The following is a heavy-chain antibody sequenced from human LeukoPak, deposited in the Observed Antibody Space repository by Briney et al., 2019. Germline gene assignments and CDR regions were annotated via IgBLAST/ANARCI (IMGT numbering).Heavy chain of an antibody. D-gene: IGHD1-26*01. CDR2: INTDGSSS. CDR1: GFTFSSYW. V-gene: IGHV3-74*01. CDR3: ARVYSYSDPMDH. J-gene: IGHJ4*02. Sequence: GGSLRLSCADSGFTFSSYWMHWVRQAPGKGLMRVSRINTDGSSSNYAGSVKGRFTISRDNAKNTLYLQMNSLRAEDTAVYYCARVYSYSDPMDHWGQGTLVTVSS.